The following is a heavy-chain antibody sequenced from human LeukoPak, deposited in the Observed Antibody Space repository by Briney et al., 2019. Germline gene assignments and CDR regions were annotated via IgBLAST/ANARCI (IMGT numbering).Heavy chain of an antibody. CDR3: AREESSRFSRRYYGMDV. V-gene: IGHV6-1*01. CDR2: TYYRSKWYN. D-gene: IGHD6-13*01. CDR1: GDSVSSNSAA. J-gene: IGHJ6*02. Sequence: SQTLSLTCAISGDSVSSNSAAWNWIRQSPSRGLEWLGRTYYRSKWYNDYAVSVKSRITINPDTSKNQFSLQLNSVTPEDTAVYYCAREESSRFSRRYYGMDVWGQGTTATVSS.